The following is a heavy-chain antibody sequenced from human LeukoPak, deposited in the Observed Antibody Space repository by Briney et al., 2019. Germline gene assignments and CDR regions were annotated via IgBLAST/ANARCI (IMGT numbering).Heavy chain of an antibody. J-gene: IGHJ4*02. CDR2: ISGSGGST. V-gene: IGHV3-23*01. CDR1: GFTFSSYA. CDR3: ARDPGRGGNSGEPDY. Sequence: GGSLRLSCAASGFTFSSYAMSWVRQAPGKGLEWVSAISGSGGSTYYADSVKGRFTISRDNAKNSLYLQMNSLRAEDTAVYYCARDPGRGGNSGEPDYWGQGTLVTVSS. D-gene: IGHD4-23*01.